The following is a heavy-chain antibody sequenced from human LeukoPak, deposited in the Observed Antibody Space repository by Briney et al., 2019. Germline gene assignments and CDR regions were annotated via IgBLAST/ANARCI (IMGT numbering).Heavy chain of an antibody. V-gene: IGHV1-2*02. D-gene: IGHD5-12*01. J-gene: IGHJ4*02. CDR2: INPNSGGT. CDR1: GYTFTGYY. CDR3: ARDHPPYGGYYY. Sequence: ASVKVSCKASGYTFTGYYMHWVRQAPGQGLEWMGWINPNSGGTNYAQKFQGRVTMTRDTSISTAYMELSRLRSDDTAVYYCARDHPPYGGYYYWGQGTLVTVSS.